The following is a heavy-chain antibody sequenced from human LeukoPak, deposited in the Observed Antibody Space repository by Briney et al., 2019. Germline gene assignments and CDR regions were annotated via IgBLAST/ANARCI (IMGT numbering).Heavy chain of an antibody. J-gene: IGHJ3*02. Sequence: QPGGPLRLSCAASGFTFSSYAMHWVRQAPGKGLEWVAVISYDGSNKYYADSVKGRFTISRDNSKNTLYLQMNSLRAKDTAVYYCAKDQGYSDAFDIWGQGTMVTVPS. D-gene: IGHD2-15*01. CDR3: AKDQGYSDAFDI. V-gene: IGHV3-30*04. CDR2: ISYDGSNK. CDR1: GFTFSSYA.